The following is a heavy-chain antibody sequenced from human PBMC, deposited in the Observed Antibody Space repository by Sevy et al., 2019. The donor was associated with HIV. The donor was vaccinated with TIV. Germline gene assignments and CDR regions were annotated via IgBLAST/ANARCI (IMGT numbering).Heavy chain of an antibody. CDR3: ARSPPTYYDFWSEGRWFDP. Sequence: ASVKVSCKASGGTFSSYAISWVRQAPGQGLEWMGGIIPIFGTANYAQKFQGRVTITADESTSTAYMELSSLRSEDTAVYYCARSPPTYYDFWSEGRWFDPWCQGTLVTVSS. CDR1: GGTFSSYA. CDR2: IIPIFGTA. D-gene: IGHD3-3*01. J-gene: IGHJ5*02. V-gene: IGHV1-69*13.